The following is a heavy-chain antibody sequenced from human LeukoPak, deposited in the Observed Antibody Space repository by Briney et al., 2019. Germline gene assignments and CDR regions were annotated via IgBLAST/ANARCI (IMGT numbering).Heavy chain of an antibody. V-gene: IGHV1-2*02. Sequence: ASVKVSFKASGYTFTAYYIHWVRQAPGQGLEWMGYISPNSGGTKYAQNFQGRVTMTRDTSTSTAYMELSRLRSDDTALYYCARVEGIIATTGDWGQGTLVTVSS. D-gene: IGHD1-7*01. CDR2: ISPNSGGT. CDR3: ARVEGIIATTGD. CDR1: GYTFTAYY. J-gene: IGHJ4*02.